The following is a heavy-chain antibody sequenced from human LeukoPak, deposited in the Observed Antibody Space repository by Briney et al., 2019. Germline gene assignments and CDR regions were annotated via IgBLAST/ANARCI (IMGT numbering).Heavy chain of an antibody. Sequence: GGSLRLSCAASGFTFSSYAMSWVRQAPGKGLEWVSGISNSGGSTYYADSVKGRFAISRDNSKNTLFLQLNSLRAEDTAVYYCARASDSSGSYLLYFNSWGQGTLVTVSS. J-gene: IGHJ4*02. V-gene: IGHV3-23*01. D-gene: IGHD3-22*01. CDR1: GFTFSSYA. CDR3: ARASDSSGSYLLYFNS. CDR2: ISNSGGST.